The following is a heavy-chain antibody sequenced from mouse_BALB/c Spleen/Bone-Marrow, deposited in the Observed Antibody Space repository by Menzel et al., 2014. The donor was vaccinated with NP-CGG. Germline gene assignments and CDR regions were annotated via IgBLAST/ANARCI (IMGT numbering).Heavy chain of an antibody. Sequence: EVHLVESGGGLVQPGGSLKLSCATSGFTFSDYYMYWVRQTPEKRLEWVAYISNSGGSSTYYPDTVKGRFTISRDNAXNPLYLQMSRLKSEDTAMYYCASPGTYWGQGTLVTVSA. CDR2: ISNSGGSST. CDR1: GFTFSDYY. V-gene: IGHV5-12*02. D-gene: IGHD4-1*01. J-gene: IGHJ3*01. CDR3: ASPGTY.